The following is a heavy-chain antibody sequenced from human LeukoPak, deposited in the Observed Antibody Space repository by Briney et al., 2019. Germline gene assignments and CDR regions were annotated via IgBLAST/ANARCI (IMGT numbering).Heavy chain of an antibody. V-gene: IGHV3-21*01. CDR2: ISSSSSYI. D-gene: IGHD3-22*01. CDR1: GFTFSAYG. CDR3: ARGGTYYYDASDY. J-gene: IGHJ4*02. Sequence: PGGSLSLSCAASGFTFSAYGMNWVRQAPGKGLEWVSYISSSSSYIYYADSVKGRFTISRDNAKNSLYLQMNSLRAEDTAVYYCARGGTYYYDASDYWGQGTLVTVSS.